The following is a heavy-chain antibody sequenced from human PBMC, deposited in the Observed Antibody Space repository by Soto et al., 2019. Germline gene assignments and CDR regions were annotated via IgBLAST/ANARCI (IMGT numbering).Heavy chain of an antibody. CDR2: INHSGST. J-gene: IGHJ6*02. CDR1: GGSFSGYY. Sequence: SESLSLTCAVYGGSFSGYYWSWIRQPPGKGLEWIGEINHSGSTNYNPSLKSRVTISVDTSKNQFSLKLSSVTAADTAVYYCARKWELHGMDVWGQGTTVNVSS. D-gene: IGHD1-26*01. CDR3: ARKWELHGMDV. V-gene: IGHV4-34*01.